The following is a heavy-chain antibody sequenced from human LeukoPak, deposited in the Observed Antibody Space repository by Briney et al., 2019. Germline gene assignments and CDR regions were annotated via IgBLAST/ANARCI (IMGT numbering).Heavy chain of an antibody. J-gene: IGHJ6*02. Sequence: SVKVSCKASGYTFTSYDISWVRQAPGQGLEWMGGIIPIFGTANYAQKFQGRVTITADESTSTAYMELSSLRSEDTAVYYCVIAAALYYYYCMDVWGQGTTVTVSS. CDR1: GYTFTSYD. CDR3: VIAAALYYYYCMDV. D-gene: IGHD6-13*01. CDR2: IIPIFGTA. V-gene: IGHV1-69*13.